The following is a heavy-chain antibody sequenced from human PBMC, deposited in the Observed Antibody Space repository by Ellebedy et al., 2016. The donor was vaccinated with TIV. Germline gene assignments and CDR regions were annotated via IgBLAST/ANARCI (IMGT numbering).Heavy chain of an antibody. CDR3: ARDQNDYGYDAFDI. D-gene: IGHD4-17*01. CDR2: VDYIGRT. CDR1: GDSITSGGYY. V-gene: IGHV4-31*03. J-gene: IGHJ3*02. Sequence: SETLSLXXTVSGDSITSGGYYWNWIRQHPVKGLEWIGYVDYIGRTYYNPSLKSRVTMSVDTSKTQFSLKLSSMTAADTAVYYCARDQNDYGYDAFDIWGQGTLVTVSS.